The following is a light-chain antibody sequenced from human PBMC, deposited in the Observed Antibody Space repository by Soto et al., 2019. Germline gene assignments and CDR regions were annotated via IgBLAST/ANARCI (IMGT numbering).Light chain of an antibody. Sequence: EIVLPQSPSTLSLSPGERDTIYCTASQSVSSSYLAWYQQKPGQAPRVLIYGASKRATGIPDRFSGSGSGTDFSLTISRLEPEDFAVYYCHQYDNAPQTYGQGTKVDIK. CDR3: HQYDNAPQT. CDR1: QSVSSSY. V-gene: IGKV3-20*01. CDR2: GAS. J-gene: IGKJ2*01.